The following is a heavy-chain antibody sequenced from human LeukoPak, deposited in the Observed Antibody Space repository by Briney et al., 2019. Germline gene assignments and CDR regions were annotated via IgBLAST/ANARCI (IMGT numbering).Heavy chain of an antibody. Sequence: PSETLSLTCAVYGESFSGYYWNWIRQPPGKGLEWIGEINHSGSTNYNPSLKSRVTISVDTSKNQFSLKVTSVTAADTAVYYCATVRGARGYYYYGMDVWGQGTTVTVSS. V-gene: IGHV4-34*01. D-gene: IGHD3-10*01. J-gene: IGHJ6*02. CDR3: ATVRGARGYYYYGMDV. CDR1: GESFSGYY. CDR2: INHSGST.